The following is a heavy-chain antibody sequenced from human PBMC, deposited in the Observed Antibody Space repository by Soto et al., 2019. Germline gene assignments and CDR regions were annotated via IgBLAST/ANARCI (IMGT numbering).Heavy chain of an antibody. V-gene: IGHV4-30-2*01. J-gene: IGHJ4*02. CDR2: TYHSGST. CDR3: ARGEVVALGY. D-gene: IGHD2-15*01. CDR1: GGSISRGGYS. Sequence: QLQLQESGSGLVKPSQTLSPTCAVSGGSISRGGYSWSWIRQPPGNGLEWIGYTYHSGSTYYNPSLKNRVTILVDRHKNQFSLKLSSVSAAHKAVYYCARGEVVALGYWGQGNLVTVPS.